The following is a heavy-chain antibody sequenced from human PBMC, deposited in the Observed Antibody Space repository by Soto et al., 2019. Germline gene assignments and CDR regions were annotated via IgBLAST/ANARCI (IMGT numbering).Heavy chain of an antibody. CDR3: TRQFWSGYLADY. J-gene: IGHJ4*02. V-gene: IGHV4-39*01. CDR1: GGSISTSSYY. D-gene: IGHD3-3*01. Sequence: ETLSLTCTVSGGSISTSSYYWGWIRQPPGKGLEWIGNIYYSGSTYYNPSLKSRVTISGDTSNNQLSLKLNSVTAADTAIYYCTRQFWSGYLADYWGQGTLVTVSS. CDR2: IYYSGST.